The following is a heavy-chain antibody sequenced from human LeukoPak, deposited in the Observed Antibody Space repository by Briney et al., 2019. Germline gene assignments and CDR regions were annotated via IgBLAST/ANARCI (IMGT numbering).Heavy chain of an antibody. V-gene: IGHV4-4*07. CDR3: AREGAARPFDY. J-gene: IGHJ4*02. D-gene: IGHD6-6*01. Sequence: SETLSLTCTVSGGSISSYYWSWIRQPAGKGLEWIGRIYTSGSTNYNPSLKSRVTMPVDTPKNQFSLKLSSVTAADTAVYYCAREGAARPFDYWGQGTLVTVSS. CDR1: GGSISSYY. CDR2: IYTSGST.